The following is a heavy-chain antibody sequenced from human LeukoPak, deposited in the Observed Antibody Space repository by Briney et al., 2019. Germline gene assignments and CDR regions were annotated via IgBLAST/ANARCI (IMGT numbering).Heavy chain of an antibody. D-gene: IGHD4-17*01. CDR1: GYTFTSCG. Sequence: GASVKVSCKASGYTFTSCGISWVRQAPGQGLEWMGWISAYNGNTNYAQKLQGRVTMTTDTSTSTAYMELRSLRSDDTAVYYCARDKPAVTTSYYYGMDVWGKGTTVTVSS. CDR2: ISAYNGNT. CDR3: ARDKPAVTTSYYYGMDV. J-gene: IGHJ6*04. V-gene: IGHV1-18*04.